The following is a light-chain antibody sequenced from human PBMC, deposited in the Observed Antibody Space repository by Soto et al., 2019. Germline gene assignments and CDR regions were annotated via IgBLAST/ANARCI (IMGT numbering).Light chain of an antibody. Sequence: EIVLTQSPGTLSLSPWERATLSCRASQSVSSSYLAWYQQKPGQAPRPLIYGASSRATGIPDRFSGSGSGTDFTLTISRLEPEDFATYYCQQLNRYPITFGQGTRLEI. J-gene: IGKJ5*01. V-gene: IGKV3-20*01. CDR2: GAS. CDR3: QQLNRYPIT. CDR1: QSVSSSY.